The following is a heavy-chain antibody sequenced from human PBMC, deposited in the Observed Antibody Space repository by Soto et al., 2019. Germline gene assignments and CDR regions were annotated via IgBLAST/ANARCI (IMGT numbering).Heavy chain of an antibody. D-gene: IGHD5-18*01. J-gene: IGHJ6*02. V-gene: IGHV3-7*01. CDR1: GFTFSSYW. Sequence: RGSLRLSCAASGFTFSSYWMSWVRQAPGKGLEWVANIKQDGSEKYYVDSVKGRFTISRDNAKNSLYLQMNSLRAEDTAVYYCARGAAMAYYYYYGMDVWGQGTTVTVSS. CDR2: IKQDGSEK. CDR3: ARGAAMAYYYYYGMDV.